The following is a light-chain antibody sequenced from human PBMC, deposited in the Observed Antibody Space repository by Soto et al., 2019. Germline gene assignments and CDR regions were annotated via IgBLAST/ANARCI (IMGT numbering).Light chain of an antibody. V-gene: IGKV3-20*01. Sequence: VVLTQSPGTLSLSPGERATLSCRASQTISSSFLAWYHQKPGQAPRLLIYGASSRATGIPDRFSGSGSGTNFTLTISRLEPEDFAVYYCQQYDGSPFTFGGGTKVEIK. CDR1: QTISSSF. CDR2: GAS. J-gene: IGKJ4*01. CDR3: QQYDGSPFT.